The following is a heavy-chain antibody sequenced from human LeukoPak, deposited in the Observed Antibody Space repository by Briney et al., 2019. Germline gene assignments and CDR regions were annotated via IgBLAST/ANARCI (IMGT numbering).Heavy chain of an antibody. J-gene: IGHJ4*02. CDR3: AISFSGYDPLCFDY. Sequence: PSETLSLTCTVSGGSISSSSYYWGWIRQPPGKGLEWIGSIYYSGSTYYNPSLKSRVTISVDTSKNQFSLKLSSVTAADTAVYYCAISFSGYDPLCFDYWGQGTLVTVSS. CDR2: IYYSGST. CDR1: GGSISSSSYY. V-gene: IGHV4-39*01. D-gene: IGHD5-12*01.